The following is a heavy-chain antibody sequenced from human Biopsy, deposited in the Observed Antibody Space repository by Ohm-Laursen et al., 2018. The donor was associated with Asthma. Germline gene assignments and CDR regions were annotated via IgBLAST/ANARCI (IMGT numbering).Heavy chain of an antibody. J-gene: IGHJ4*02. CDR3: ARKAGSCISRTCYSLDF. Sequence: PSVKASCTSLGGTFNTYVIGWVRQAPGQGLEWMGGINSVFGTTTYPQKFQDRVTITADDSTSTVYMELSSLRSEDTAVYYCARKAGSCISRTCYSLDFWGQGTLVTVSS. V-gene: IGHV1-69*01. CDR1: GGTFNTYV. CDR2: INSVFGTT. D-gene: IGHD2-2*01.